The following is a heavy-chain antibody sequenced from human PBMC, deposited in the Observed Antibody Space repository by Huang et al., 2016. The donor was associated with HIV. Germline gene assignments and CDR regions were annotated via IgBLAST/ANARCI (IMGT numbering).Heavy chain of an antibody. J-gene: IGHJ4*02. Sequence: QVQLHQWGAGLLKPSETLSLTCAVYGGSFSGYYWSWIRQPPGKGLEGIGEITHSGSTNYNPYLKSRVTISEETSKNQFSLKLSSVTAADTAVYYCARAPHYGSGSYYYWGQGTLVTVSS. CDR3: ARAPHYGSGSYYY. V-gene: IGHV4-34*01. D-gene: IGHD3-10*01. CDR1: GGSFSGYY. CDR2: ITHSGST.